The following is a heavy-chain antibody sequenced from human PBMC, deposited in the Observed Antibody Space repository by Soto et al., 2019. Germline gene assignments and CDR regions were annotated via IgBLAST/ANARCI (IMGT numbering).Heavy chain of an antibody. CDR1: GFTFANFG. J-gene: IGHJ5*02. V-gene: IGHV3-23*01. CDR3: ATIYYAVAGGWFDP. Sequence: VGSLRLSCGTSGFTFANFGMGWVRQAPGKGLYWVSGISSSGRRTYYADSVKGRFTISRDNSKNTLYLQMDSLRSEDTAVYYCATIYYAVAGGWFDPWGQGTLVTVSS. D-gene: IGHD6-19*01. CDR2: ISSSGRRT.